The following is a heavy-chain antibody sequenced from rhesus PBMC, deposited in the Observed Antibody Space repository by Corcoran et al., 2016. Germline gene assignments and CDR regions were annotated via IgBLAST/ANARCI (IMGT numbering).Heavy chain of an antibody. D-gene: IGHD3S6*01. CDR2: INTDTGNP. CDR3: ARSHFAPGFDY. CDR1: GYPFTTYA. J-gene: IGHJ4*01. V-gene: IGHV7-114*01. Sequence: QVQLVQSGAEVKQPGASVKVSCKASGYPFTTYALNWVRQTRGPRLEWMGWINTDTGNPTSAQAFKDRFTFSLDTSTTPAYLQISSLKAEDAAVYYCARSHFAPGFDYWGQGVLVTVSS.